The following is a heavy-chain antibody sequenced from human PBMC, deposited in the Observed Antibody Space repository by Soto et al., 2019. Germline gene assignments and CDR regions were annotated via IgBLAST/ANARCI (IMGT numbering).Heavy chain of an antibody. V-gene: IGHV2-5*01. CDR1: RFSLITSGGR. J-gene: IGHJ6*02. CDR3: THMRGSGLHGMDV. D-gene: IGHD3-10*01. CDR2: IYSNDDK. Sequence: SVPTLVYSTQTLTLTCTFSRFSLITSGGRDRWVPQPPGKALEWLALIYSNDDKRFSTSLKSRFTITKHTSKNQVVLTMTNMDPVDTATYYCTHMRGSGLHGMDVWGQGTTLTVSS.